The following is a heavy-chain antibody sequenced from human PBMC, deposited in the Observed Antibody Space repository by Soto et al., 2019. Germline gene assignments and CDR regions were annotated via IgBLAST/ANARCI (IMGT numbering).Heavy chain of an antibody. CDR1: GFTFSRYG. CDR2: TLYDGSDE. D-gene: IGHD6-19*01. J-gene: IGHJ6*02. V-gene: IGHV3-30*18. Sequence: QVQLVESGGGVVQPGRSLRLSCAASGFTFSRYGMHWVRQAPGEGLEWVSLTLYDGSDEWYADSVKGRFTISRDNSKNTLYLQMNSLRAEDTAVYYCAKGYEISPPIASGWYSNYYYGMDVWGQGTTVTVSS. CDR3: AKGYEISPPIASGWYSNYYYGMDV.